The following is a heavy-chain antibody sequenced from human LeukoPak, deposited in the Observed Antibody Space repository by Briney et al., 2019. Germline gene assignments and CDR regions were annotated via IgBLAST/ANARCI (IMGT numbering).Heavy chain of an antibody. CDR3: ARVPIIRGVIED. CDR1: GDSISRGGDY. J-gene: IGHJ4*02. V-gene: IGHV4-31*03. CDR2: ISGSGST. Sequence: SETLSLTCTVSGDSISRGGDYWTWIRQHPEKGLEWIGYISGSGSTYYSPSLRSRVTVSADTSKNQFSLKLTSVTAADTAVFYCARVPIIRGVIEDWGQGTLVSVSS. D-gene: IGHD3-10*01.